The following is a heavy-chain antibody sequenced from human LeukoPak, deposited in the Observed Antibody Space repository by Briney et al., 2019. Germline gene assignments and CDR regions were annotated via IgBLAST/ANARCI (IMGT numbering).Heavy chain of an antibody. J-gene: IGHJ6*02. D-gene: IGHD1-7*01. CDR1: GGSISSDY. CDR2: IYYSGST. Sequence: SETLSLTCTVSGGSISSDYWSWIRQPPGKGLEWIGYIYYSGSTNYNPSLKSRVTISVDTSKNQFSLKLSSVTAADTAVYYCARDNWNYGSSMDVWGQGTTVTVSS. V-gene: IGHV4-59*01. CDR3: ARDNWNYGSSMDV.